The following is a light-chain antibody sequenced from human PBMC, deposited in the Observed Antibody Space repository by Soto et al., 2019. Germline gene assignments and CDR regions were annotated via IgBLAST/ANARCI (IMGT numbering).Light chain of an antibody. Sequence: DIDMTQSPCTLSPSVLDIVTITFLASQSISTWLAWYQQNPGKATKLLIYDASSVESGVPSRFNGSGSGTEFTLTISSLETDDFATYCCQLYSAYWTFGQGTKVDI. J-gene: IGKJ1*01. CDR1: QSISTW. CDR2: DAS. V-gene: IGKV1-5*01. CDR3: QLYSAYWT.